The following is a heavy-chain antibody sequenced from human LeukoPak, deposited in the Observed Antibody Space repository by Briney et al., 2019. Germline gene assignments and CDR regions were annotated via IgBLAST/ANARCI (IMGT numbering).Heavy chain of an antibody. V-gene: IGHV3-30*03. CDR3: ASTTDYDSSGYYLDY. CDR1: GFSFTIYG. CDR2: ISYDGSNK. J-gene: IGHJ4*02. Sequence: GGSLRLSCAASGFSFTIYGLHWVRQAPGKGLEWVAVISYDGSNKYYADSVKGRFTISRDNSKNTLYLQMNSLRAEDTAVYYCASTTDYDSSGYYLDYWGQGTLVTVSS. D-gene: IGHD3-22*01.